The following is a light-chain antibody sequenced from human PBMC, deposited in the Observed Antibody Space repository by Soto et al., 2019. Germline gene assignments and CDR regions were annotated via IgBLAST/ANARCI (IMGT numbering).Light chain of an antibody. CDR1: SSGVGAYNY. Sequence: QSALTQPPSASVSPGQTVTISCTGTSSGVGAYNYVSWYQQYSGKAPKLMIYEVTKRPPGVPDRFSGSKSGKTASLTVSGLPPEDEDDYHCTSYSGSNIGVFGGGTKVTVL. J-gene: IGLJ3*02. V-gene: IGLV2-8*01. CDR3: TSYSGSNIGV. CDR2: EVT.